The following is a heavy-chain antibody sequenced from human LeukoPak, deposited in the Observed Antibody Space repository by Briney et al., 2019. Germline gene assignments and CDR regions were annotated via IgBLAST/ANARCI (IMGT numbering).Heavy chain of an antibody. Sequence: GGSLRLSCAASGFTFSDYYMSWIRQAPGKGLEWVSYISSSGSTIYYADSVKGRFTISRDNAKNSLYLQMNSLRAEDTAVYYCERDLGSLYDSSGHGGFYFDYWGQGTLVTVSS. J-gene: IGHJ4*02. CDR3: ERDLGSLYDSSGHGGFYFDY. CDR1: GFTFSDYY. D-gene: IGHD3-22*01. V-gene: IGHV3-11*04. CDR2: ISSSGSTI.